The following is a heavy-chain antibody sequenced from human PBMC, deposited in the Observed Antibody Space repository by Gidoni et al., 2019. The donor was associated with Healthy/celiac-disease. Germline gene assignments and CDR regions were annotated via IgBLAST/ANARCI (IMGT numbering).Heavy chain of an antibody. CDR1: GFTFSSYW. CDR2: IKQDGSEK. CDR3: ARWPTGGNYMDV. Sequence: EVQLVESGGGLVQPGGSLRLSCAVSGFTFSSYWMSWVRQAQGKGLEWVANIKQDGSEKYYVDSVKGRFTISRDNAENSLYLQMNSLRAEDTAVYYCARWPTGGNYMDVWGKGTTVTVSS. V-gene: IGHV3-7*03. D-gene: IGHD3-10*01. J-gene: IGHJ6*03.